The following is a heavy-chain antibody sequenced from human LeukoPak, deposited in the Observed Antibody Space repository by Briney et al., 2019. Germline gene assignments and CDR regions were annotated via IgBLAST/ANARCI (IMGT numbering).Heavy chain of an antibody. CDR3: AKDRAMQGYYDSTGYYGNFYCMDV. V-gene: IGHV3-30*02. CDR2: TQYDESNK. D-gene: IGHD3-22*01. Sequence: SGGSLRLSXVASGFAFSSYGMHWIRQAPGKGLEWVAFTQYDESNKYNADSVKGRFTISRDNSKNTLFLQMNSLRAEDTAVYFCAKDRAMQGYYDSTGYYGNFYCMDVWGKGTTVTVSS. J-gene: IGHJ6*03. CDR1: GFAFSSYG.